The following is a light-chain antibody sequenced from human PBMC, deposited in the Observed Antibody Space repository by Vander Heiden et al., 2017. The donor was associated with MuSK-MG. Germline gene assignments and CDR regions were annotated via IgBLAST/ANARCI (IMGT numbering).Light chain of an antibody. CDR2: KAS. Sequence: DIQMTQSPSTLSASVGDRVTITCRASRSISSWLAWYQQKPGKAPKLLIYKASSLESGVPSRFSGSGSGTEFTLTISSLQPDDFATYYCQQDNSYRTFGQGTKVEIK. J-gene: IGKJ1*01. CDR3: QQDNSYRT. CDR1: RSISSW. V-gene: IGKV1-5*03.